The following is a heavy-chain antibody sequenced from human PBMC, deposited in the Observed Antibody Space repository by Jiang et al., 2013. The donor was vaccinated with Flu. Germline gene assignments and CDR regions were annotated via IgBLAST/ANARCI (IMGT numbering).Heavy chain of an antibody. CDR2: IYYSGST. J-gene: IGHJ4*02. Sequence: GLVKPSETLSLTCTVSGGSISSTNYYWGWIRQPPGKGLQWIGNIYYSGSTYYNPSLKSRVAISVDTSKNQFSLKVSSVTAADTAVYYCARHAYSSFVWAWYFDYWGQGTLVTVSS. CDR1: GGSISSTNYY. D-gene: IGHD4-11*01. CDR3: ARHAYSSFVWAWYFDY. V-gene: IGHV4-39*01.